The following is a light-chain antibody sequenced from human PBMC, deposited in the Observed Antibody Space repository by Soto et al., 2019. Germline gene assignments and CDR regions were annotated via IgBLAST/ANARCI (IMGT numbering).Light chain of an antibody. J-gene: IGLJ2*01. CDR3: SSYADTNNLI. Sequence: QSVLTQPPSASGSPGQSVTISCTGTGSDVASYDYVSWYQQHPGKAPKLIIYGVTKRPSGVPDRFSGSKSGNTASLTVSGLQAEDEADYYCSSYADTNNLIFGGGTKLTVL. V-gene: IGLV2-8*01. CDR2: GVT. CDR1: GSDVASYDY.